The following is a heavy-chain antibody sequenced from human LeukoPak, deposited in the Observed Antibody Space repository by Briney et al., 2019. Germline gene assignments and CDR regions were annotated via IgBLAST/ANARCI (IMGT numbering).Heavy chain of an antibody. D-gene: IGHD6-19*01. Sequence: SETLSLTCTVSGGSISSSNYYWGWIRQPPGKGLQWIGSIYYSGSTYYNPSLKSRVTISVDTSKNQFSLGLTSVTAADTAVYYWARHTGSGWHFDYWGQGTLVTVSS. J-gene: IGHJ4*02. CDR3: ARHTGSGWHFDY. V-gene: IGHV4-39*01. CDR1: GGSISSSNYY. CDR2: IYYSGST.